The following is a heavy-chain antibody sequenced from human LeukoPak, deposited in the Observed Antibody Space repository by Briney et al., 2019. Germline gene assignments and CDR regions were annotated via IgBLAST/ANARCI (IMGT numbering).Heavy chain of an antibody. CDR1: GASISGSSYY. V-gene: IGHV4-39*01. J-gene: IGHJ4*02. CDR2: ISYSGNT. D-gene: IGHD5-18*01. CDR3: VSPRGFSYGYFDY. Sequence: PSETLSLTCTVSGASISGSSYYWGWIRQPPGEGLEWIGSISYSGNTYYNPSLKSRVTISADTSKNQFSLTLGSVSATDTAVYYCVSPRGFSYGYFDYWGQGTLVTVSS.